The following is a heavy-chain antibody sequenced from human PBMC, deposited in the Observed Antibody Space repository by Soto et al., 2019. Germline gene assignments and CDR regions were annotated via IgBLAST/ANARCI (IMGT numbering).Heavy chain of an antibody. CDR1: GFTFSSHA. J-gene: IGHJ4*02. CDR3: ARAHGPYYDSSYYGLARNYFDY. D-gene: IGHD3-22*01. Sequence: SLRLSCAATGFTFSSHAMNWVRQAPGKGLEWVSVISFDGTNKYYAESVRGRYTISRDNSKNVLYLDMNSLRPDDTAIYYCARAHGPYYDSSYYGLARNYFDYWGQGAMVTVYS. V-gene: IGHV3-30-3*01. CDR2: ISFDGTNK.